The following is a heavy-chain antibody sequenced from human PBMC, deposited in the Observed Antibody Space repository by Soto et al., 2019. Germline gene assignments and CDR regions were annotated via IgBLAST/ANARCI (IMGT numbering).Heavy chain of an antibody. V-gene: IGHV3-13*01. Sequence: QLVASGGGLVQPGGSLRLSCVASGFILSTHDLHWVRDTPGEGLEWVSGIGTLGDTFYGASVKGRFTISRESAKNSLFLQMNSLTVGDTAVYYCVRGRSFDFASTPPPTFGPWGQGTLVTVSS. D-gene: IGHD3-9*01. CDR2: IGTLGDT. CDR3: VRGRSFDFASTPPPTFGP. J-gene: IGHJ5*02. CDR1: GFILSTHD.